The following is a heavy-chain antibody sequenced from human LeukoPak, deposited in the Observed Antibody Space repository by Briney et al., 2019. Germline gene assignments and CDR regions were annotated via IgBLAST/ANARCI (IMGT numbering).Heavy chain of an antibody. CDR3: ASLLGDCSSTSCSEHY. CDR1: GGTLSRYP. J-gene: IGHJ4*02. Sequence: SVKDSCKGSGGTLSRYPISWVRPAPGQGLEWMGGIIPSCGTANYAHKFQGRVTITADEATSTAYMELSSLRSEDTAVYYCASLLGDCSSTSCSEHYWGQGTLVTVSS. D-gene: IGHD2-2*01. V-gene: IGHV1-69*13. CDR2: IIPSCGTA.